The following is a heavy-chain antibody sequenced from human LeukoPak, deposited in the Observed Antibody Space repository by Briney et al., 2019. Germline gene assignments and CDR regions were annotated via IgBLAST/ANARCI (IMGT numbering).Heavy chain of an antibody. Sequence: ASVKVSCKASGYTFTGYYMHWVRQAPGQGLEWMGWINPNSGGTNYAQKFQGRVTMTRDTSISTAYMELSRLRSDDTAVYNCARGSLYYYGSGSYQYNWFDPWGQGTLVTVSS. CDR1: GYTFTGYY. V-gene: IGHV1-2*02. J-gene: IGHJ5*02. CDR2: INPNSGGT. CDR3: ARGSLYYYGSGSYQYNWFDP. D-gene: IGHD3-10*01.